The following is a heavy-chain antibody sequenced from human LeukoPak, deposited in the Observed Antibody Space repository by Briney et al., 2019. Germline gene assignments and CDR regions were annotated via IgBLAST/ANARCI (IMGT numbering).Heavy chain of an antibody. J-gene: IGHJ6*02. Sequence: GGSLRLSCAASGFTFSSYAMRWVRQAPGKGLEWVSAVSGSGGSTYYADSVKGRFTISRDNSKNTLYLQMNSLRAEDTAVYYCATGKAVTTYYYYGMDVWGQGTTVTVSS. CDR2: VSGSGGST. CDR3: ATGKAVTTYYYYGMDV. D-gene: IGHD4-17*01. V-gene: IGHV3-23*01. CDR1: GFTFSSYA.